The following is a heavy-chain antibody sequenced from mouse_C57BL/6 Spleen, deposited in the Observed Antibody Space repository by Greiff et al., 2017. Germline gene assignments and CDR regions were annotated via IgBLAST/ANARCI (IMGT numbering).Heavy chain of an antibody. D-gene: IGHD1-1*01. Sequence: QVQLQQSGAELVRPGTSVKVSCKASGYAFTNYLIEWVKQRPGQGLEWIGVINPGSGGTNYNEKFKGKATLTADKSSSTAYMQLSSLTSEDSAVYFCARGDGSSYWYYYAMDYWGQGTSVTVSS. V-gene: IGHV1-54*01. CDR2: INPGSGGT. J-gene: IGHJ4*01. CDR3: ARGDGSSYWYYYAMDY. CDR1: GYAFTNYL.